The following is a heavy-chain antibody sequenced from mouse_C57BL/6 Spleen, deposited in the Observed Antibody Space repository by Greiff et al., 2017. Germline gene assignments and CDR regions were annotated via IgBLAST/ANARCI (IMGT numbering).Heavy chain of an antibody. V-gene: IGHV5-16*01. D-gene: IGHD2-5*01. Sequence: DVMLVESEEGLVQPGSSMKLSCTASGFTFSDYYMAWVRQVPEKGLEWVANINYDGSSTYYLDSLKSRFIISRDNAKNILYLQMSSLKSEDTATYYCARGGYYSNYLYAMDYWGQGTSVTVSS. CDR1: GFTFSDYY. CDR3: ARGGYYSNYLYAMDY. CDR2: INYDGSST. J-gene: IGHJ4*01.